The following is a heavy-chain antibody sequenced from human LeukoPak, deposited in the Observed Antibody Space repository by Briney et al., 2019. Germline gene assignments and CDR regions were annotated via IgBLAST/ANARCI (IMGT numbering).Heavy chain of an antibody. Sequence: ASVKVSCKASGYTFTSYGISWVRQAPGQGLEWMGWISVYNGNTNYAQKLQGRVTMTTDTSTSTAYMELRSLRSDDTAVYYCARVSSYYYDSSGGGFDIWGQGTMVTVSS. D-gene: IGHD3-22*01. CDR3: ARVSSYYYDSSGGGFDI. V-gene: IGHV1-18*01. CDR1: GYTFTSYG. J-gene: IGHJ3*02. CDR2: ISVYNGNT.